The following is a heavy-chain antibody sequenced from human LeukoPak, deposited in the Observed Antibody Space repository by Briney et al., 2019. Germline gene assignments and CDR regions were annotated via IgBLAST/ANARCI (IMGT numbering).Heavy chain of an antibody. CDR1: GYSISSGYY. CDR3: ARRLWMATIISRFDP. CDR2: IYHSGST. D-gene: IGHD5-24*01. J-gene: IGHJ5*02. V-gene: IGHV4-38-2*02. Sequence: PSETLSLTCTVSGYSISSGYYWGWIRQPPGKGLEWIGSIYHSGSTNYNPSLKSRVTISVDTSKNQFSLKLSSVTAADTAVYYCARRLWMATIISRFDPWGQGTLVTVSS.